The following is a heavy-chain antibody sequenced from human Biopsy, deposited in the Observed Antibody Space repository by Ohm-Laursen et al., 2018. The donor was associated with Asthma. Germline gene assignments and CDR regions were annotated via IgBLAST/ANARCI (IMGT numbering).Heavy chain of an antibody. CDR1: GGSVSSRGYY. CDR3: ARERVTMTDKVIRAFDI. Sequence: SETLSLTCHISGGSVSSRGYYWSWFRQPPGKGLEWIGFVYYSGTTNHNPSLTSRVTMTVDTSQNQFSLKLTSVTAADTAVYYCARERVTMTDKVIRAFDIWGQGTLVSVSS. D-gene: IGHD2-21*02. J-gene: IGHJ3*02. V-gene: IGHV4-61*08. CDR2: VYYSGTT.